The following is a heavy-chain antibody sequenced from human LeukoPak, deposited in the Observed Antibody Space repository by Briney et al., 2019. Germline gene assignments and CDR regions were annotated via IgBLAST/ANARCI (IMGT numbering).Heavy chain of an antibody. Sequence: PSQTLSLTCTVSGGSISSGSYYWSWIRQPAGKGLEWTGRIYTSGSTNYNPSLKSRVTISVDTSKNQFSLKLSSVTAADTAVYYCARVHYCSSTSCYMGGESPIDAFDIWGQGTMVTVSS. CDR3: ARVHYCSSTSCYMGGESPIDAFDI. CDR1: GGSISSGSYY. V-gene: IGHV4-61*02. CDR2: IYTSGST. D-gene: IGHD2-2*02. J-gene: IGHJ3*02.